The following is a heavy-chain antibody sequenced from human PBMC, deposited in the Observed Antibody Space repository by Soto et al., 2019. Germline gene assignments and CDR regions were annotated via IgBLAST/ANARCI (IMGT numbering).Heavy chain of an antibody. Sequence: GGSLSLSCAASGFTFSSYAMHWVRQAPGKGLEWVASIYRSSVFRFGPNEFYADSVRGRFIISRDNTNNLVFLQMDSLRVEDTAVYYCAREFSSQLPLDYWGQGTLVTVSS. CDR2: SIYRSSVFRFGPNE. V-gene: IGHV3-30*04. J-gene: IGHJ4*02. CDR1: GFTFSSYA. CDR3: AREFSSQLPLDY.